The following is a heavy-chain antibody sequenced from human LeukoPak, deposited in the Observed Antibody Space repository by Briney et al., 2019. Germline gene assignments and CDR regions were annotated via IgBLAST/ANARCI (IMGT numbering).Heavy chain of an antibody. CDR1: GGTFSSYA. D-gene: IGHD1-14*01. Sequence: SVKVSCKASGGTFSSYAISWVRQAPGQGLEWMGRIIPIFGTANYAQKFQGRVTITTDESTSTAYMELSSLRSEDTAVYYCATLPPPYAGTTRDPHFDYWGQGNLVP. CDR3: ATLPPPYAGTTRDPHFDY. V-gene: IGHV1-69*05. J-gene: IGHJ4*02. CDR2: IIPIFGTA.